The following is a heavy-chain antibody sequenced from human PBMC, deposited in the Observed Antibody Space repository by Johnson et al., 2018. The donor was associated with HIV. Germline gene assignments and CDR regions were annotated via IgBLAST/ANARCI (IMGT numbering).Heavy chain of an antibody. V-gene: IGHV3-11*04. J-gene: IGHJ3*02. CDR1: GFTFSDYY. D-gene: IGHD2-2*01. Sequence: QVQLVESGGGLVKPVGSLRLSCAASGFTFSDYYMSWIRQAPGKGLEWVSYISSSGSTRYYADSVKGRFTISTDNAKNSLYLQMHSLRAEDTAVYYCARNGLIPAAKGVAFDIWGQGTTVTVSS. CDR2: ISSSGSTR. CDR3: ARNGLIPAAKGVAFDI.